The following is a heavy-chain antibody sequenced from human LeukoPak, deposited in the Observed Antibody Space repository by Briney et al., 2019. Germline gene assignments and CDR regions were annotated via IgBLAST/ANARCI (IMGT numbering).Heavy chain of an antibody. CDR1: GFTFDDYA. CDR3: AKYAVGANLSPFDY. J-gene: IGHJ4*02. Sequence: PGGSLRLSCAASGFTFDDYAMHWVRQAPGKGLEWVSAISGSGGSTYYADSVKGRFTISRDNSKNTLYLQMNSLRAEDTAVYYCAKYAVGANLSPFDYWGQGTLVTVSS. D-gene: IGHD1-26*01. CDR2: ISGSGGST. V-gene: IGHV3-23*01.